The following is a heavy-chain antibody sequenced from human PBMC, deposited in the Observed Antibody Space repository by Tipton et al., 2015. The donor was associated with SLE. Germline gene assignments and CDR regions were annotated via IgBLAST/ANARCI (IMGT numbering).Heavy chain of an antibody. D-gene: IGHD1-1*01. CDR2: RHYRGSS. J-gene: IGHJ5*02. CDR3: ARDETTGRPFDP. CDR1: GGSIAIGSGW. Sequence: TLSLTCTISGGSIAIGSGWGGWIRQPPGKGLEWIGTRHYRGSSYYSPSLKSRVTISVDTSKNQLSLRLTSVTAADTAVYYCARDETTGRPFDPWGQGTLVTVSS. V-gene: IGHV4-39*07.